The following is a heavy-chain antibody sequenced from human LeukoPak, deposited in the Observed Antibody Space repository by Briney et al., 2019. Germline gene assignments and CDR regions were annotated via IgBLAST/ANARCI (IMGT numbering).Heavy chain of an antibody. Sequence: GGSLRLSCAASGFTFSSYGMHWVRQAPGKGLEWVAFIRYDGSNKYYADSVKGRFTISRDNSKNTLYLQMNSLRAEDTAVYYCAKASSVAGTLYYYYYMDVWGKGTTVTISS. CDR2: IRYDGSNK. CDR3: AKASSVAGTLYYYYYMDV. J-gene: IGHJ6*03. CDR1: GFTFSSYG. V-gene: IGHV3-30*02. D-gene: IGHD6-19*01.